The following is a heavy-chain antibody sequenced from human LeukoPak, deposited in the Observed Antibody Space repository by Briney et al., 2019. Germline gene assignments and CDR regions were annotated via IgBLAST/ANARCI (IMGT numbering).Heavy chain of an antibody. CDR1: GFTFSTYW. CDR2: INTDGNST. J-gene: IGHJ4*02. D-gene: IGHD6-13*01. Sequence: PGGSLPVSRAASGFTFSTYWMHWVRQAPGKGLVWVSQINTDGNSTTYADSVKGRFTVSRDNAKNTLYLQMNSLRAEDTAVYYCARELASGDWGQGTLVTVSS. V-gene: IGHV3-74*01. CDR3: ARELASGD.